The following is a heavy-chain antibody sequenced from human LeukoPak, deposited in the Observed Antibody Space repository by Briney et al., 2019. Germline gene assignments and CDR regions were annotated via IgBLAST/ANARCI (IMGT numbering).Heavy chain of an antibody. J-gene: IGHJ4*02. V-gene: IGHV4-59*01. CDR3: ARGNSRDGYNFGY. CDR1: GGSISSYY. CDR2: IYYSGSA. D-gene: IGHD5-24*01. Sequence: SETLSLTCTVSGGSISSYYWSWIRQPPGKGLEWIGYIYYSGSANYNPSLKSRVTISVDTSKNQFSLNLSSVTAADTAVYYCARGNSRDGYNFGYWGQGTLVTVSS.